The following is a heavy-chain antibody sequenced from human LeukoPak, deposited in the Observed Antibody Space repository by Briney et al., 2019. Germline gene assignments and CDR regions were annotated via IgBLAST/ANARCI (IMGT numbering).Heavy chain of an antibody. CDR2: ISYDGSNK. Sequence: PGGSLRLSCAASGFTFSSYGMHWVRQAPGKGLEWVAVISYDGSNKYYADSVKGRFSISRDNAKNSLYLQMNSLRAEDTAVYYCARVGSGWYWFDPWGQGTLVTVSS. V-gene: IGHV3-30*03. CDR3: ARVGSGWYWFDP. CDR1: GFTFSSYG. J-gene: IGHJ5*02. D-gene: IGHD6-19*01.